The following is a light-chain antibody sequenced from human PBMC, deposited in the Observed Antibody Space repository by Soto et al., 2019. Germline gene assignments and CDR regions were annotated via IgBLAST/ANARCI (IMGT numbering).Light chain of an antibody. Sequence: DIQLTQSPSSLSASVGDRVTITCRASQGVSSYLAWYQQKPGKAPKLLIYGASTLQSGVPSRFSGSESGTDFTLTISSLQPEDFATYYCQQLYSYPPNFGQGTRLEIK. CDR2: GAS. CDR3: QQLYSYPPN. J-gene: IGKJ5*01. CDR1: QGVSSY. V-gene: IGKV1-9*01.